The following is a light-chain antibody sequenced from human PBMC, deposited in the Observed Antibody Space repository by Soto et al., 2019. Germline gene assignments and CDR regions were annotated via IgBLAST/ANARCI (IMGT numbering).Light chain of an antibody. J-gene: IGLJ2*01. Sequence: HSALTQPPSASGSPGHSGTISCTGTSSDVGGYNYVSWYQQHPGKAPQLMIYEVSRRPSGVPDRFSGSKSGNTASLTVSGLQAEDEADYYCSSYAGRNNLLFGGGTKLTVL. CDR1: SSDVGGYNY. V-gene: IGLV2-8*01. CDR3: SSYAGRNNLL. CDR2: EVS.